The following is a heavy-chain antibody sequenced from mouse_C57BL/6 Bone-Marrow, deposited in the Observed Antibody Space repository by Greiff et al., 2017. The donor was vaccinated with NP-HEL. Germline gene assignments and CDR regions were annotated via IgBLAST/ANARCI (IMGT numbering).Heavy chain of an antibody. D-gene: IGHD3-1*01. CDR3: TEDSGRYAMDY. J-gene: IGHJ4*01. CDR2: IGLKSDNYAT. CDR1: GFTFSNYW. Sequence: EVKLVESGGGLVQPGGSMKLSCVASGFTFSNYWMNWVRQSPEKGLEWVAQIGLKSDNYATHYAESVKGRFTISRDDSKSSVYLQMNNLRAEDTGIYYCTEDSGRYAMDYWGQGTSVTVSS. V-gene: IGHV6-3*01.